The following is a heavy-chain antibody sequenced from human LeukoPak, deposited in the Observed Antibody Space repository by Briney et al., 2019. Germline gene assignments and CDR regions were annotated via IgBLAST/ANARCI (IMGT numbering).Heavy chain of an antibody. CDR2: ISAYNGNT. CDR1: DYTFTSYG. V-gene: IGHV1-18*01. J-gene: IGHJ4*02. CDR3: ARAYDFWSGYPSGDY. D-gene: IGHD3-3*01. Sequence: ASVKVSCKASDYTFTSYGISWVRQAPGQGPEWMGWISAYNGNTNYAQKLQGRVTMTTDTSTSTAYMELRSLRSDDTAVYYCARAYDFWSGYPSGDYWGQGTLVTVSS.